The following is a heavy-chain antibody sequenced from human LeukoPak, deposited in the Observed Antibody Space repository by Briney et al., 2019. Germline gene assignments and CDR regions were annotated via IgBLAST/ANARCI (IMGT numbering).Heavy chain of an antibody. CDR3: AKDKIYYDATGYPSWFFDY. D-gene: IGHD3-16*01. V-gene: IGHV3-23*01. Sequence: SGGSLRLSCAASGFTFSSYSMNWVRQAPGKGLEWVSAISGSGGSTYYADSVKGRFTISRDNSKNTLYLQMNSLRAEDTAVYYCAKDKIYYDATGYPSWFFDYWGQGTLVAVSS. CDR1: GFTFSSYS. J-gene: IGHJ4*02. CDR2: ISGSGGST.